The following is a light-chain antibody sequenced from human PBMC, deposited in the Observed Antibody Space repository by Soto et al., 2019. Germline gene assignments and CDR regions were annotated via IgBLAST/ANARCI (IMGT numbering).Light chain of an antibody. Sequence: QSALTQPASVSGSPGQSITISCTGTSRDVGGYNYVSWYQHHPGKAPKLIIYEVSNRPSGISDRFSGSKSGNTASLTISGLQAEDEADYYCSSYTSSSTRVFGTGTKLTVL. J-gene: IGLJ1*01. CDR1: SRDVGGYNY. CDR3: SSYTSSSTRV. V-gene: IGLV2-14*01. CDR2: EVS.